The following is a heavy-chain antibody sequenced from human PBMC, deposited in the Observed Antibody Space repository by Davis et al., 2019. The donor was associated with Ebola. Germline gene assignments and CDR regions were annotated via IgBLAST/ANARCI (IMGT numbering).Heavy chain of an antibody. CDR2: IYYSGST. Sequence: MPSETLSPTCAVPGGSISSGGSSWRWIRQPPGKGLEWLGYIYYSGSTNYNPSLKSRVTISVDTSKNQFSLKLSSVTAADTAVYYCARRGGRTYPGAAVRGAFDIWGQGTEVTVSS. V-gene: IGHV4-61*08. CDR3: ARRGGRTYPGAAVRGAFDI. CDR1: GGSISSGGSS. D-gene: IGHD4-23*01. J-gene: IGHJ3*02.